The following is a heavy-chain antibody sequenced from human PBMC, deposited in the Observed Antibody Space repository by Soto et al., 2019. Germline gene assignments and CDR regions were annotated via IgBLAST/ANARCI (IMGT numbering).Heavy chain of an antibody. Sequence: EVQLVASGGGLVKPGESLRLSCAASGFTLTNARMTWVRQAPGKGLAWVGRIQSEIDGGTADYPAAVKGRFTISRDDSKTTLHLQLNSLKTEDTAVYYCTMDYGWAFGIWGQGTMVTVFS. CDR1: GFTLTNAR. J-gene: IGHJ3*02. V-gene: IGHV3-15*01. D-gene: IGHD4-17*01. CDR3: TMDYGWAFGI. CDR2: IQSEIDGGTA.